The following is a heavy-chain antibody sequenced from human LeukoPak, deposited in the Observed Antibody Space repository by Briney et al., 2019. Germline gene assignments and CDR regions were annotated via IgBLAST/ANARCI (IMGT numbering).Heavy chain of an antibody. CDR2: ITNSGNSK. D-gene: IGHD6-19*01. Sequence: GGSLRLPCAASEFTFSSYSMNWVRQAPGKGLEWVSYITNSGNSKSYADSVKGRFTISRDNTKNSLYLQMNGLRAEDTAVYYCARDPTSPYSSGWYGVDYWGQGTLVTVSS. CDR1: EFTFSSYS. V-gene: IGHV3-48*01. J-gene: IGHJ4*02. CDR3: ARDPTSPYSSGWYGVDY.